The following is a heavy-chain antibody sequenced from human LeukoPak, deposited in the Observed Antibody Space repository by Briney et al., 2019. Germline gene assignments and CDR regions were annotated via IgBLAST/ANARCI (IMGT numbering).Heavy chain of an antibody. J-gene: IGHJ4*02. CDR2: IKEDGSEK. Sequence: GGSLRLSCAASGFTLSGYWMTWVRQAPGKGLEWVANIKEDGSEKNYVDSVKGRFTISRDNAKNSLYLQMNSLRGEDMAVYYCAGGRIGDYWGQGTLVTVSS. CDR1: GFTLSGYW. CDR3: AGGRIGDY. D-gene: IGHD3-10*01. V-gene: IGHV3-7*04.